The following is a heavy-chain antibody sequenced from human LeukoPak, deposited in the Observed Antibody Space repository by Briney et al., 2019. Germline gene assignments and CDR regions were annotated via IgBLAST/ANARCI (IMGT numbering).Heavy chain of an antibody. CDR2: IKQDGSEK. V-gene: IGHV3-7*01. CDR1: EFTFSTYC. Sequence: GGSLRLSCEASEFTFSTYCMTWFRQAPGKGLEWLANIKQDGSEKYYVDSVKGRFTISRDNAKNSLYLQMNSLRAEDTAMYYCARDSAGNDYWGQGTLVTVSS. J-gene: IGHJ4*02. D-gene: IGHD6-13*01. CDR3: ARDSAGNDY.